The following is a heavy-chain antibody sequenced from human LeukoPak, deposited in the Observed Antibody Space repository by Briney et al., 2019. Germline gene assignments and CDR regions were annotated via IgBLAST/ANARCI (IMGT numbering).Heavy chain of an antibody. V-gene: IGHV1-8*01. CDR2: MNPNSGNT. CDR1: GYTFTSYD. J-gene: IGHJ5*02. D-gene: IGHD2-2*01. CDR3: ARAGDIVVVPAATDNWFDP. Sequence: ASVKISCKASGYTFTSYDINWVRQATGQGLEWMGWMNPNSGNTGYAQKFQGRVTMTRNTSISTAYMELSSLRSEDTAVYYCARAGDIVVVPAATDNWFDPWGQGTLVTVSS.